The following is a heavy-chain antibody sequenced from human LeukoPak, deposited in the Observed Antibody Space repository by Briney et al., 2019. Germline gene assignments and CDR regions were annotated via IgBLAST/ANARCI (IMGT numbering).Heavy chain of an antibody. CDR2: IIPIFGTA. Sequence: GASVNVSCKASGGTFSSYAISWVRQAPGQGLEWMGGIIPIFGTANYAQKFQGRVTITTDESTSTAYMELSSLRSEDTAVYYCARVFITMVRGVTAYYFDYWGQGTLVTVSS. CDR1: GGTFSSYA. CDR3: ARVFITMVRGVTAYYFDY. J-gene: IGHJ4*02. D-gene: IGHD3-10*01. V-gene: IGHV1-69*05.